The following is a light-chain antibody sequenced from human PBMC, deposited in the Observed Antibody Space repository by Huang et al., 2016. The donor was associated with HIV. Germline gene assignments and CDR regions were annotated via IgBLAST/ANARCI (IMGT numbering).Light chain of an antibody. CDR1: QSVRNNY. Sequence: EIVLTQSPGTLSLSPGERATLSCRASQSVRNNYLAWYQQKPDQAPRLLIYGASDRATDIPDRFSGTGSGTDFTLTISRLEPEDFAVYFCQQYATSPPLTFGGGTKVEIK. CDR3: QQYATSPPLT. CDR2: GAS. V-gene: IGKV3-20*01. J-gene: IGKJ4*01.